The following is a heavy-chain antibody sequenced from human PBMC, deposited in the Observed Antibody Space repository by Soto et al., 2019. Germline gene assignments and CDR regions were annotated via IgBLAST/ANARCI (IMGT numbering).Heavy chain of an antibody. J-gene: IGHJ6*02. D-gene: IGHD5-18*01. Sequence: SETLSLTCTVSGGSIISSDSYWSWIRQAPGKGLEWIGYINSAGRTCYNASLKSRLIFSLDTSKSQFSLKLSSVTAVDTAVYYCTCIFSGGYGYGFYYYGMDVWGQGTAVTVSS. CDR1: GGSIISSDSY. CDR2: INSAGRT. CDR3: TCIFSGGYGYGFYYYGMDV. V-gene: IGHV4-30-4*01.